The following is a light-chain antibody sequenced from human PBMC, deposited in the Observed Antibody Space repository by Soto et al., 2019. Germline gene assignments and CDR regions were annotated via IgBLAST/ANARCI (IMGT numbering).Light chain of an antibody. CDR2: GAS. V-gene: IGKV3-15*01. CDR1: QTISTW. J-gene: IGKJ2*01. Sequence: TQSPPTLSASVGDRVTITCRASQTISTWMAWYQQKPGQAPRLLIYGASTRATGIPARFSGRGSGTDFTLTISSLQSEDFAVYYCQQYGSSPYTFGQGTKVDIK. CDR3: QQYGSSPYT.